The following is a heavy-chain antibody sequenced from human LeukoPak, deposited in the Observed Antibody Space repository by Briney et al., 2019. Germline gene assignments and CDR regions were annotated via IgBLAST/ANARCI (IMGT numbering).Heavy chain of an antibody. CDR2: ISGSGATT. CDR3: AKDQSRVGASDPFDY. V-gene: IGHV3-23*01. CDR1: GFTFSSCA. Sequence: GGSLRLSCAVSGFTFSSCAMTWVRQAPGKGLEWVSSISGSGATTYYAGSVKGRFTISRDNSNNTVYLQMNSLRAEDTAVYYCAKDQSRVGASDPFDYWGQGMQVGVSS. J-gene: IGHJ4*02. D-gene: IGHD1-26*01.